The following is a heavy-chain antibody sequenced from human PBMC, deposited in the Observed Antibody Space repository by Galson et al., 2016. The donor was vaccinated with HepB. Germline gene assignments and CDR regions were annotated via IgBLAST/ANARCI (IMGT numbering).Heavy chain of an antibody. Sequence: ETLSLTCAVSGGSISTSNWWGWVRQSPGKGLEWIGEIYHSGTTNYNPSPKSRVTMSVDKSKNQFSLKLSSVTAADTAVYYCAREGYCTLTSCYEYFQYWGQGTLVTVSS. CDR2: IYHSGTT. J-gene: IGHJ1*01. CDR3: AREGYCTLTSCYEYFQY. CDR1: GGSISTSNW. V-gene: IGHV4-4*02. D-gene: IGHD2-2*01.